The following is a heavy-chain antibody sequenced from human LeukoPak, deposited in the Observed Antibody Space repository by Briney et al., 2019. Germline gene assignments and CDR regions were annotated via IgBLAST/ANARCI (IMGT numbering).Heavy chain of an antibody. CDR1: GFTFSDYY. CDR2: ISSSSSYT. V-gene: IGHV3-11*06. Sequence: GGSLRLSCAASGFTFSDYYMSWIRQAPGKGLEWVSYISSSSSYTNYADSVTGRFTISRDNAKNSLYLQMNSLRAEDTAVYYCARGADAYDILTGNPFDYWGQGTLVTVSS. J-gene: IGHJ4*02. D-gene: IGHD3-9*01. CDR3: ARGADAYDILTGNPFDY.